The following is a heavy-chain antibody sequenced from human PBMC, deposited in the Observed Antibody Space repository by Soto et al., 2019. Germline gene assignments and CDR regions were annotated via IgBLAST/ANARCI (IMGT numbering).Heavy chain of an antibody. D-gene: IGHD2-2*01. CDR3: ARLTVVATARPKLFDP. V-gene: IGHV4-34*01. Sequence: QVQLQQWGAGLLKPSETLSLTCAVYGGSFSGYYWSWIRQPPGKGLEWIGEINHSGNTNYHPSLGSRVTISLYTSEDQFSLRLLSLSAADTAVYYCARLTVVATARPKLFDPWGRGTLVTVSS. CDR2: INHSGNT. CDR1: GGSFSGYY. J-gene: IGHJ5*02.